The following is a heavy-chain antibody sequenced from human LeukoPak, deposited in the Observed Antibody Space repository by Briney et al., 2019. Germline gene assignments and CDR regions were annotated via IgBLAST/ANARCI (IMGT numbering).Heavy chain of an antibody. Sequence: SQTLSLTCAVSGGSISSGGYSWSWIRQPPGKGLEWIGYIYYSGSTYYNPSLKSRVTISVDTSKNQFSLKLNSVTAADTAVYYCARNPDTVRRPPFIDYWGQGTLVTVSS. CDR1: GGSISSGGYS. CDR3: ARNPDTVRRPPFIDY. D-gene: IGHD3-10*01. V-gene: IGHV4-30-2*03. CDR2: IYYSGST. J-gene: IGHJ4*02.